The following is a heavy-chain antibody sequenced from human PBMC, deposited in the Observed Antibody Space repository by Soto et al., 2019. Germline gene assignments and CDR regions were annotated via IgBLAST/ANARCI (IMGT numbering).Heavy chain of an antibody. V-gene: IGHV4-4*02. J-gene: IGHJ4*02. Sequence: PSETLSLTCAVSGGYISDNTWWTWVRQPPGKGLEWIGEIYHGGATNYNPSLKSRVAMSVDRSKNQFSLMLNSVTAADTAVYYCSRGGTGFLEYWGQGTPVTVSS. CDR2: IYHGGAT. CDR1: GGYISDNTW. D-gene: IGHD1-1*01. CDR3: SRGGTGFLEY.